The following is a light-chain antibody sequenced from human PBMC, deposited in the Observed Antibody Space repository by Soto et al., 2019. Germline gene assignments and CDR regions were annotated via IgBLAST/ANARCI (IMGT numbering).Light chain of an antibody. V-gene: IGLV2-23*01. CDR1: SSDVGSYNL. CDR2: EGT. Sequence: QSVLTQPASVSGSPGQSITISCTGTSSDVGSYNLVSWYQQHPSKAPKLIIYEGTKRPSGVSNRLSGSKSGNTASLTISGLQAEDEADYYCCAYADTYTYVFGSGTKLTVL. J-gene: IGLJ1*01. CDR3: CAYADTYTYV.